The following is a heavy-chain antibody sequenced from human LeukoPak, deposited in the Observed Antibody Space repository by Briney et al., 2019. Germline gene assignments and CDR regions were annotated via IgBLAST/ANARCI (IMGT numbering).Heavy chain of an antibody. V-gene: IGHV1-69*05. CDR3: ARLGRCSSTSCPDY. CDR2: IIPIFGAA. D-gene: IGHD2-2*01. J-gene: IGHJ4*02. Sequence: GASVKVSCKASGGTFSSYAISWVRQATGQWLEWMGGIIPIFGAANYAQKFQGRVTITTDESTSTAYMELSSLRSEDTAVYYCARLGRCSSTSCPDYWGQGTLVTVSS. CDR1: GGTFSSYA.